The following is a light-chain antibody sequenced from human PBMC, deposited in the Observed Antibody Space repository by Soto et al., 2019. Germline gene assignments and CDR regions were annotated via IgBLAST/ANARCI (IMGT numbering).Light chain of an antibody. CDR1: QSVSSN. CDR3: QQSYSSPIT. CDR2: DAS. Sequence: IMMTQSPATLSVPPEERATLSCRTSQSVSSNLAWYQQKPGQAPRLLIYDASTRATDVPARFSVSGSGTEFTLTISSLQSEDFATYYCQQSYSSPITFGQGTRLEIK. V-gene: IGKV3-15*01. J-gene: IGKJ5*01.